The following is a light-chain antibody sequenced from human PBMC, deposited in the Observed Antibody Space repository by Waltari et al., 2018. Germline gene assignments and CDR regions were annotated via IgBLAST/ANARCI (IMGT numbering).Light chain of an antibody. CDR3: QQYDIFPPYT. CDR2: DAS. Sequence: DIQMTQSQSSLSASVGDRVTITCQASQDISNTLNWYQQKPGKAPKLLIYDASNLETGVPPRFSGSGSGTHFTFTISRLQPEDFATYYCQQYDIFPPYTFGQGTKVE. CDR1: QDISNT. J-gene: IGKJ2*01. V-gene: IGKV1-33*01.